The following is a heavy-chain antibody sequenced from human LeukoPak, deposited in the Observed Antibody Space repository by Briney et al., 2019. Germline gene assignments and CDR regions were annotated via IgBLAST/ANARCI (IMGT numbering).Heavy chain of an antibody. Sequence: ASVKVSCKASGYTFTGYYMHWVRQAPGQGLEWMGWINPNSGGTNYAQKFQGRVTMTRDTSISTAYMELSRLRSDDTAVYYCAREPVYYDSSGYYQGGPFDYRGQGTLVTVSS. CDR1: GYTFTGYY. CDR2: INPNSGGT. CDR3: AREPVYYDSSGYYQGGPFDY. D-gene: IGHD3-22*01. J-gene: IGHJ4*02. V-gene: IGHV1-2*02.